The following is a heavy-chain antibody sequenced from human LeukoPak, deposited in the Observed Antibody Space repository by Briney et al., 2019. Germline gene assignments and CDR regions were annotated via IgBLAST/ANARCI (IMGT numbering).Heavy chain of an antibody. CDR2: ISSSSSYI. J-gene: IGHJ3*02. Sequence: GGSLRLSCAASGFTFSSYSMNWVRQAPGKGLEWVSSISSSSSYIYYADSVKGRFTISRDNAKNSLYLQMNSLRAEDTAVYYCARQRASVAFDIWGQGTMVTVSS. V-gene: IGHV3-21*01. D-gene: IGHD1-1*01. CDR1: GFTFSSYS. CDR3: ARQRASVAFDI.